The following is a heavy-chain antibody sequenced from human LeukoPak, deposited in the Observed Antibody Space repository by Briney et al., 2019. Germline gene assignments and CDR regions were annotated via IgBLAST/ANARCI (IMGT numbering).Heavy chain of an antibody. J-gene: IGHJ6*03. CDR3: AKSPSWFGELYDYYYYMDV. CDR1: GFTFSSYG. Sequence: SGGSLRLSCAASGFTFSSYGMHWVRQAPGKGLEWVAFIRYDGSNKYYADSVKGRFTISRDNSKNTLYLQMNSLRAEDTAVDYCAKSPSWFGELYDYYYYMDVWGKGTTVTISS. V-gene: IGHV3-30*02. CDR2: IRYDGSNK. D-gene: IGHD3-10*01.